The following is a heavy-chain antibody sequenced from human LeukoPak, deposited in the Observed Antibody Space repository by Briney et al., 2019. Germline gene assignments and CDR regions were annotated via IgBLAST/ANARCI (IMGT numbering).Heavy chain of an antibody. J-gene: IGHJ4*02. CDR2: VIYRGGT. CDR1: GGSFTGDY. D-gene: IGHD1-1*01. Sequence: SETLSLTCSVSGGSFTGDYWTWVRQPPGKRLQWLGYVIYRGGTTYNPSLKSRLTISLDTSKNQFSLKLTSVTAADTAVYYCARRGGTGNLVYFDFWGQGAPITVSS. V-gene: IGHV4-59*08. CDR3: ARRGGTGNLVYFDF.